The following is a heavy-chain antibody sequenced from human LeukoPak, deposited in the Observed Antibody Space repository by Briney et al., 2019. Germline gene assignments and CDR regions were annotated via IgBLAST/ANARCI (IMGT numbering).Heavy chain of an antibody. V-gene: IGHV4-39*01. CDR3: ASGIAAAGINYGMDV. Sequence: SETLSLTCTVSGGSISSSSYYWGWIRQPPGKGLEWIGSIYYSGSTYYNPSLKSRVTISVDTSKNPSYLKLSSVTAEDTAVYYCASGIAAAGINYGMDVWGQGTTVTVSS. D-gene: IGHD6-13*01. CDR1: GGSISSSSYY. CDR2: IYYSGST. J-gene: IGHJ6*02.